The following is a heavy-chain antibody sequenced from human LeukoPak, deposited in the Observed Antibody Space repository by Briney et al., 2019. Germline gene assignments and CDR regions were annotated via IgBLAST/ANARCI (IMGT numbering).Heavy chain of an antibody. V-gene: IGHV4-39*07. Sequence: SETLSLTCTVSGGSISSSSYYWSWIRQPPGKGLEWIGEINHSGSTNYNPSLKSRVTISVDTSKNQFSLKLSSVTAADTAVYYCARGRYDILTGYYKKEIDYWGQGTLVTVSS. CDR1: GGSISSSSYY. J-gene: IGHJ4*02. CDR2: INHSGST. D-gene: IGHD3-9*01. CDR3: ARGRYDILTGYYKKEIDY.